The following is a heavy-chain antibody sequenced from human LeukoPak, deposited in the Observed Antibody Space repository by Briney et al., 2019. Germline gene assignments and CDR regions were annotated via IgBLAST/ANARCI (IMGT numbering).Heavy chain of an antibody. Sequence: GRSLRLSCTVSGFTFGDYAMSWVRQAPGKGLEWVGFIRSKAYGGTTEYAASVKGRFTISRDDSKSIAYLQMNSLKTEDTAVYYCTSCSWYYYYGMDVWGQGTTVTASS. CDR2: IRSKAYGGTT. J-gene: IGHJ6*02. V-gene: IGHV3-49*04. D-gene: IGHD6-13*01. CDR3: TSCSWYYYYGMDV. CDR1: GFTFGDYA.